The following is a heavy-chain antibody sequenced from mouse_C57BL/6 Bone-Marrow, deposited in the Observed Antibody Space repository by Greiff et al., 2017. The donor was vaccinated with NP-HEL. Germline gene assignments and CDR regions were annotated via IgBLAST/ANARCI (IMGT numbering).Heavy chain of an antibody. D-gene: IGHD2-1*01. J-gene: IGHJ3*01. CDR2: IDPEDGET. CDR3: ARDGNYYWFAY. CDR1: GFNITDYY. Sequence: DVQLQESGAELVKPGASVKLSCTASGFNITDYYMHWVKQRTEQGLEWIGRIDPEDGETKYAPKFQGKATITADTSSNPAYLQLSSLTSEDTAVYYCARDGNYYWFAYWGQGTLVTVSA. V-gene: IGHV14-2*01.